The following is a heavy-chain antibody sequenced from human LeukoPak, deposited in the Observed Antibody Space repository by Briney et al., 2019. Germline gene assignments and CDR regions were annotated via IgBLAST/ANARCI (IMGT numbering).Heavy chain of an antibody. J-gene: IGHJ4*02. CDR1: GHTFIDYY. Sequence: GASVKVSCKASGHTFIDYYIHWVRQAPGQGLERMGRIILKSGGTNYAQKFQGRVTMTRDTSISTAYMELSGLRSDDTAVYYCARSASTSWLHFDYWGQGTLVTVSS. CDR3: ARSASTSWLHFDY. D-gene: IGHD6-13*01. V-gene: IGHV1-2*06. CDR2: IILKSGGT.